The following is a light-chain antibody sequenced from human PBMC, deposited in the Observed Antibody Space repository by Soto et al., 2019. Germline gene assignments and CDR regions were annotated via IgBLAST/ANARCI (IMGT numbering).Light chain of an antibody. J-gene: IGLJ3*02. V-gene: IGLV2-8*01. CDR2: EVS. Sequence: QSALTQPPSASGCPGQSVTISCTGTSSDVADYNYVSWYQQYPGKAPKLMIYEVSKRPSGVPDRFSGSKSGNTASLTVSGLQAEDEADYYCSSYAGSNNWVFGGGTKLTVL. CDR1: SSDVADYNY. CDR3: SSYAGSNNWV.